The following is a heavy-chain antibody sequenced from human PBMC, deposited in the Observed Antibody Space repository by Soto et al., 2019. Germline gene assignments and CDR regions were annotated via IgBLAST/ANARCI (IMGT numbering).Heavy chain of an antibody. Sequence: QITLKESGPTLVKPTQTLTLTCTFSGFSFSTSGVGVGWIRLPPGRALEWLALIYWNHDKRYSPSLQSRLTMTKDTSKNQLVLTMTNMDPVDTATYYCAHRSNPDYVWGQGTLVTVSS. CDR2: IYWNHDK. CDR3: AHRSNPDYV. CDR1: GFSFSTSGVG. V-gene: IGHV2-5*01. D-gene: IGHD4-17*01. J-gene: IGHJ1*01.